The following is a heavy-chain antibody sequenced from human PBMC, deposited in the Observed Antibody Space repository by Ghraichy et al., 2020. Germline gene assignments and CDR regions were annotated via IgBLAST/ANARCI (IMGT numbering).Heavy chain of an antibody. V-gene: IGHV3-23*01. CDR1: GFTFSNYV. CDR2: ITGSASRT. CDR3: AKDRGVSQFDY. D-gene: IGHD3-10*01. J-gene: IGHJ4*02. Sequence: GGSLRLSCAASGFTFSNYVMNWVRQAPGRGLEWFSAITGSASRTYYAASVKGRFTISRDNSNNTLYLQMKSLRAEDTAIYFCAKDRGVSQFDYWGKGTLV.